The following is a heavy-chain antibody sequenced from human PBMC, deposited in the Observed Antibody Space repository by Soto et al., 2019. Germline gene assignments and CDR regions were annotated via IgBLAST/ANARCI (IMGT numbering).Heavy chain of an antibody. D-gene: IGHD1-26*01. Sequence: EVQLLESGGGLVQPGGSLRLSCAASGFTFSSYAMSWVRQAPGKGLEWVSAISGSGGSTYYADSVKGRFTISRDNSKNTLYLQMNSLKTEDTAVYYCTTDGAEEMANIGYWGQGTLVTVSS. CDR1: GFTFSSYA. CDR3: TTDGAEEMANIGY. V-gene: IGHV3-23*01. J-gene: IGHJ4*02. CDR2: ISGSGGST.